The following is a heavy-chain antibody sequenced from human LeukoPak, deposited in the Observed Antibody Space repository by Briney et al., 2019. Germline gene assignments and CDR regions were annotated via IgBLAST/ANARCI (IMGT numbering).Heavy chain of an antibody. CDR1: GFTFSSFW. V-gene: IGHV3-7*01. CDR3: ARNYFDY. J-gene: IGHJ4*02. CDR2: IKEDGSEK. Sequence: PGGSLRLSCAASGFTFSSFWMTWVRQAPGKGLEWVANIKEDGSEKYYLDSVKGRSTISRDNAKNLLSLQMNSLRAEDTAVYYCARNYFDYWGQGTLVTVSS.